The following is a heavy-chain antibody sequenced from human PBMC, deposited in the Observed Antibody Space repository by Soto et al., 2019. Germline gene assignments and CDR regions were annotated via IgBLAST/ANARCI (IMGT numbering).Heavy chain of an antibody. V-gene: IGHV3-53*01. Sequence: EVQLVESGGGLIQPGGSLRLSCAASGFTVSSNYMSWVRQAPGKGLEWVSVIYSGGSTYYADSVKGRFTISRDNSKNTLYLQMNSLRAEDTAVYYCARLGYCSGGSCYSGYYYYGMHVLGQGTTVTVSS. CDR1: GFTVSSNY. CDR2: IYSGGST. CDR3: ARLGYCSGGSCYSGYYYYGMHV. D-gene: IGHD2-15*01. J-gene: IGHJ6*02.